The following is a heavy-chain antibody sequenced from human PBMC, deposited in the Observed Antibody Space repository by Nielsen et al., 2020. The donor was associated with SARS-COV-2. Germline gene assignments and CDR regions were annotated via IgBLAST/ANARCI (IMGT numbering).Heavy chain of an antibody. Sequence: ASVKVSCKASGYTFTGYYMHWVRQAPGQGLEWMGWINPNSGGTNYAQKFQGWVTMTRDTSISTAYMELSRLRSEDTAVYYCASCGEYSYGSYYYYGMDVWGQGTTVTVSS. V-gene: IGHV1-2*04. CDR1: GYTFTGYY. CDR2: INPNSGGT. D-gene: IGHD5-18*01. CDR3: ASCGEYSYGSYYYYGMDV. J-gene: IGHJ6*02.